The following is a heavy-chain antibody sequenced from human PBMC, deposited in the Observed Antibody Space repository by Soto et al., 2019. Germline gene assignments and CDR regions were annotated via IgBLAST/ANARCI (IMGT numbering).Heavy chain of an antibody. Sequence: SETLSLTCAVSGYSINSVDYWGWIRQPPGKGLEWIGIIYHSGSTHKNPSLKSRVTLSLDTSKNHLSLRLSSVTAADTAVYYCARVVYRMSWSWFDPSGQGTLVTVSS. D-gene: IGHD6-13*01. CDR3: ARVVYRMSWSWFDP. J-gene: IGHJ5*02. V-gene: IGHV4-38-2*01. CDR2: IYHSGST. CDR1: GYSINSVDY.